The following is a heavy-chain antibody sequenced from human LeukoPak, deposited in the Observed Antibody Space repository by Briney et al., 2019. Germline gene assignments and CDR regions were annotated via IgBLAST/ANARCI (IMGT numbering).Heavy chain of an antibody. J-gene: IGHJ4*02. Sequence: GGSLSLSCAASGFTFSIYSMNWVRQAPGKGLEWLSYISSSSSSTIYYADSVKGRFTISRDNARNSLYLQMNSLRDEDTAVYYCATDFTASYRLDYWGQGTLVTVSS. D-gene: IGHD3-16*02. CDR1: GFTFSIYS. CDR2: ISSSSSSTI. CDR3: ATDFTASYRLDY. V-gene: IGHV3-48*02.